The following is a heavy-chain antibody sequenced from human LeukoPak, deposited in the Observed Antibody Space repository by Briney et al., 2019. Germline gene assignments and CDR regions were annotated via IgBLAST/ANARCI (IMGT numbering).Heavy chain of an antibody. CDR2: LYYSGST. CDR1: GGSISSSSYY. V-gene: IGHV4-39*01. D-gene: IGHD2-15*01. Sequence: PSETLSLTCTVSGGSISSSSYYWGWIRQPPGKGLEWIGSLYYSGSTYYNPSLKSRVTISVDTSKNQFSLKLSSVTAADTAVYYCARITYSRFDYWGQGTLVTVSS. CDR3: ARITYSRFDY. J-gene: IGHJ4*02.